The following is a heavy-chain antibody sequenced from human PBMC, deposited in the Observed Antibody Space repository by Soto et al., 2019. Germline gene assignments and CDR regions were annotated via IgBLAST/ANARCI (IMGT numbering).Heavy chain of an antibody. V-gene: IGHV4-34*01. J-gene: IGHJ4*02. Sequence: PSETLSLTCAVYGGSFSGYYWSWIRQPPGKGLEWIGEINHSGSTNYNPSLKSRVTISVDTSKNQFSLKLSSVTAADTAVYYCALWSYYSNYWGQGTLVTVS. CDR2: INHSGST. CDR3: ALWSYYSNY. D-gene: IGHD1-26*01. CDR1: GGSFSGYY.